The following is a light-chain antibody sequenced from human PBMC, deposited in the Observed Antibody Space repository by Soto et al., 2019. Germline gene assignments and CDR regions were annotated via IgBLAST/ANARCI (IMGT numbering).Light chain of an antibody. CDR1: QSFTSN. CDR3: QQYNNWPRT. J-gene: IGKJ5*01. CDR2: GVS. Sequence: EIVMTQSPATLSVSPGERVTLSCRASQSFTSNLAWYQQKPGQAPRLLIYGVSTRATDIPDRFSGSGSGTEFTLTISSLQSEDLAVYYCQQYNNWPRTFGQGTRLEIK. V-gene: IGKV3-15*01.